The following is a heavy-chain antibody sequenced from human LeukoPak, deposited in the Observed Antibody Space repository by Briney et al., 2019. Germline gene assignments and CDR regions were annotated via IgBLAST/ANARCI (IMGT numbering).Heavy chain of an antibody. J-gene: IGHJ4*02. CDR1: GFTFSSYA. CDR3: TALGYSSSWAFDY. V-gene: IGHV3-23*01. D-gene: IGHD6-13*01. CDR2: ISGSGGST. Sequence: PGGSLRLSCAASGFTFSSYAMSWVRQAPGKGLEWVSAISGSGGSTYYADSVKGRFTISRDNSKNTLYLQMNSLKTEDTAVYYCTALGYSSSWAFDYWGQGTLVTVSS.